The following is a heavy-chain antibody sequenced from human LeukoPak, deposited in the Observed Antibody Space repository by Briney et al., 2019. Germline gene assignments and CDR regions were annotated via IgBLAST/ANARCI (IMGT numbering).Heavy chain of an antibody. CDR3: ASWIQLWADAFDI. CDR2: ISSSSSYI. Sequence: PGGSLRLSCAASGFTFSSYSMNWVRQAPGKGLEWVSSISSSSSYIYYADSVKGRFTISRDNAKNSLYLQMNSLRAEDTAVYYCASWIQLWADAFDIWGQGTMVTVSS. V-gene: IGHV3-21*01. J-gene: IGHJ3*02. CDR1: GFTFSSYS. D-gene: IGHD5-18*01.